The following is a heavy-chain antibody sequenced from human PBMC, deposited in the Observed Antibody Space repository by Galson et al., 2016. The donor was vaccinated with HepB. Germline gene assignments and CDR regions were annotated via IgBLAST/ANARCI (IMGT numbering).Heavy chain of an antibody. CDR3: ATGTIYYYGSGSYVVGYYGMDV. Sequence: SVKVSCKASGYSFTSYYLHWVRQAPGQGLEWVGIINPSGGSTSYAQMFQGRVTMTRDTSTSTVEMELSSLRSEDTAVCYCATGTIYYYGSGSYVVGYYGMDVWGQGTMVTV. CDR1: GYSFTSYY. D-gene: IGHD3-10*01. J-gene: IGHJ6*02. CDR2: INPSGGST. V-gene: IGHV1-46*01.